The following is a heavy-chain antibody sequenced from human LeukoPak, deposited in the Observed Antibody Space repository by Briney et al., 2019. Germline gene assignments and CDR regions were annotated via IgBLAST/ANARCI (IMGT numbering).Heavy chain of an antibody. CDR3: AGLENYGGNPVDY. J-gene: IGHJ4*02. V-gene: IGHV4-4*07. CDR2: IYTSGST. CDR1: GGSLSSYY. D-gene: IGHD4-23*01. Sequence: SETLSLTCTVSGGSLSSYYWSWIRQPAGKGLEWIGRIYTSGSTNYNPSLKSRVTMSVDTSKNQFSLKLSSVTAADTAVYYCAGLENYGGNPVDYWGQGTLVTVSS.